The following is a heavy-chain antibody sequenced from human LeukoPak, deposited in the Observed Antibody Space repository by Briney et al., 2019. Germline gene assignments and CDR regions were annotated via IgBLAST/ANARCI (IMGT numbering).Heavy chain of an antibody. Sequence: GGSLRLSCSASGFTFSTYSMNWVRQAPGKGLEYVSAISSNGGSTYYADSVKGRFTISRDNSKNTLYLQMSSLRAEDTAVYYCVSGDYCSSTSCPIDYWGQGTLVTVSS. CDR3: VSGDYCSSTSCPIDY. CDR2: ISSNGGST. D-gene: IGHD2-2*01. V-gene: IGHV3-64D*06. CDR1: GFTFSTYS. J-gene: IGHJ4*02.